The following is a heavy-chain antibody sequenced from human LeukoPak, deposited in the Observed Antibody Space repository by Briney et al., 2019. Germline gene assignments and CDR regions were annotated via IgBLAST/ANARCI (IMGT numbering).Heavy chain of an antibody. CDR1: GFTFSSYS. J-gene: IGHJ5*02. Sequence: GGSLRLSCAASGFTFSSYSMNWVRQAPGKGLEWVSSISSSSSYIYYADSVKGRFTISRDNAKNSLYPQMNSLRAEDTAVYYCARDYSVGWFDPWGQGTQVTVSS. D-gene: IGHD2-21*01. CDR3: ARDYSVGWFDP. V-gene: IGHV3-21*01. CDR2: ISSSSSYI.